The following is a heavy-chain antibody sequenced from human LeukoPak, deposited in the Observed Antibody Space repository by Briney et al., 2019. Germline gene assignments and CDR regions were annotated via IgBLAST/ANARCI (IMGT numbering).Heavy chain of an antibody. D-gene: IGHD6-13*01. Sequence: GGSLRLSCAASGFTFSSFGMHWVRQAPGKGLEWVAVISYDGSNKYYADSVKGRFTISRDNSKNTLYLQMNSLRAEDTALYYCARVPVASWIQLDSWGQGTLVTVSS. CDR3: ARVPVASWIQLDS. CDR2: ISYDGSNK. CDR1: GFTFSSFG. J-gene: IGHJ4*02. V-gene: IGHV3-30*03.